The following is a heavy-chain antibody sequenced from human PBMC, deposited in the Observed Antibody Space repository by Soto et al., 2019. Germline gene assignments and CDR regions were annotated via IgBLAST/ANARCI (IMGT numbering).Heavy chain of an antibody. Sequence: ELKLVESGGGLVQPGGSLRLSCAASGFTFSYYWMHWVRQAPGTGLVWVSHIHSDGTTTTYADSVKGRFTVSRDNTKNTLYLQMNSLRAEDTAVYYYARGDRGGFDIWGQGTVAIVSS. CDR1: GFTFSYYW. J-gene: IGHJ3*02. CDR2: IHSDGTTT. D-gene: IGHD2-15*01. CDR3: ARGDRGGFDI. V-gene: IGHV3-74*01.